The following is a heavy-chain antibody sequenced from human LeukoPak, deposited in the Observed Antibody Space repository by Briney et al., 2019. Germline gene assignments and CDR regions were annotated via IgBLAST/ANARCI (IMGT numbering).Heavy chain of an antibody. Sequence: PSETLSLTCTVSGGSISSYYWSWIRQPPGKGLEWIGEINHSGSTNYNPSLKSRVTISVDTSKNQFSLKLSFVTAADTAVYYCARGRIAAAGKGFDYWGQGTLVTVSS. D-gene: IGHD6-13*01. J-gene: IGHJ4*02. CDR3: ARGRIAAAGKGFDY. CDR2: INHSGST. V-gene: IGHV4-34*01. CDR1: GGSISSYY.